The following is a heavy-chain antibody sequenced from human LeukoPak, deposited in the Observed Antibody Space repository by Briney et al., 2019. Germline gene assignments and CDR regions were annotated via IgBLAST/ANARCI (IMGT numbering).Heavy chain of an antibody. J-gene: IGHJ5*02. Sequence: SETLSLTCAVYGGSFSGYYWSWIRQPPGKGLEWIGEINHSGSTNYNPSLKSRVTISVDTSKNQFSLKLSSVTAADTAVYYCARRSWRLRYNWFDPWGQGTLVTVSS. V-gene: IGHV4-34*01. CDR3: ARRSWRLRYNWFDP. CDR2: INHSGST. D-gene: IGHD5-12*01. CDR1: GGSFSGYY.